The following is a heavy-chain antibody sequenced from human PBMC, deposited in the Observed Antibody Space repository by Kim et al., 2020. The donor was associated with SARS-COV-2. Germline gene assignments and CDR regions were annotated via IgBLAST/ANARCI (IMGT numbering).Heavy chain of an antibody. CDR3: ARATTTIFGVVSEFDY. J-gene: IGHJ4*02. Sequence: PALKSRVTISVHTSKNQFSLKLSSVTAADTAVYYCARATTTIFGVVSEFDYWGQGTLVTVSS. V-gene: IGHV4-31*02. D-gene: IGHD3-3*01.